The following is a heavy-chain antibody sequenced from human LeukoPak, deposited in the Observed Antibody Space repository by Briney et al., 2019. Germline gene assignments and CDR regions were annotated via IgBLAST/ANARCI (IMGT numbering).Heavy chain of an antibody. CDR3: ARGGNYYDMDV. Sequence: GGSLRLSCAASGFTVSSNYMSWVRQAPGKGLAWVSVIFSGGTTYYADSVKGRFTISRDNSKNTLYLQMNSLRAEDTAVYYCARGGNYYDMDVWGQGTTVTVSS. J-gene: IGHJ6*01. CDR2: IFSGGTT. V-gene: IGHV3-53*01. CDR1: GFTVSSNY.